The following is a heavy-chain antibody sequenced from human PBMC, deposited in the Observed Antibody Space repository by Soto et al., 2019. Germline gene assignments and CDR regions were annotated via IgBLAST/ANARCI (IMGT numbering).Heavy chain of an antibody. CDR1: AYTFTNYG. CDR3: ARRGSSGKVRELDS. CDR2: ISAYNGNI. D-gene: IGHD6-13*01. V-gene: IGHV1-18*01. J-gene: IGHJ5*02. Sequence: VNVSCNSSAYTFTNYGISWVRQAPGQGLEWMGWISAYNGNINYAQKFRGRVNMTTDTSTSSAYLEVRSLRSDDTAVYYCARRGSSGKVRELDSWGQGTPVTVSS.